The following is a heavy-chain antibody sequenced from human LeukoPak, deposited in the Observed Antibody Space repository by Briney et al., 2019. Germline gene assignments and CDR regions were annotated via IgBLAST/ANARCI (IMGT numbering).Heavy chain of an antibody. Sequence: PGGSLRLSCAASGFTFSSYEMNWVRQAPGKGLEWVSYISSSRSTIYYADSVKGRFTISRDNAKNSLYLHMNSLRAEDTAVYYCARVSGDSSSWHDAFDIWGQGTMVTVSS. CDR1: GFTFSSYE. D-gene: IGHD6-13*01. J-gene: IGHJ3*02. CDR3: ARVSGDSSSWHDAFDI. CDR2: ISSSRSTI. V-gene: IGHV3-48*01.